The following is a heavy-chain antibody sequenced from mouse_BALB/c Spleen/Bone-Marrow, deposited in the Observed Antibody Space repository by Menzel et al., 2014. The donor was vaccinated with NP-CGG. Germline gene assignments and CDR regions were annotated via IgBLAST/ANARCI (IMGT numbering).Heavy chain of an antibody. CDR2: ISNGGGST. Sequence: DVQLQESGGGLAQPGGSLKLSCAASGFTFSSYTMSWVRQTPEKRLEWVAYISNGGGSTYYPDTVKGRFTISRDNAKNTLYLQMSSLKSEDTAMYYCARHVGNPYAMDYWGQGTSVTVSS. CDR1: GFTFSSYT. V-gene: IGHV5-12-2*01. J-gene: IGHJ4*01. CDR3: ARHVGNPYAMDY. D-gene: IGHD3-1*01.